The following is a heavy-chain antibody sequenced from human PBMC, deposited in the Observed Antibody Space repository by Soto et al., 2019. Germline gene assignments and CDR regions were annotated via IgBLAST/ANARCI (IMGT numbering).Heavy chain of an antibody. D-gene: IGHD2-2*01. CDR2: IYYSGRT. V-gene: IGHV4-59*01. J-gene: IGHJ4*02. CDR1: GGSISSFY. CDR3: ARGGYDTSWHYFDT. Sequence: SETLSLTCSVSGGSISSFYWGWIRQPPGKGLESIGYIYYSGRTNYNPSLESRVTISVDLSKNQFFLKVTSATAADTAVYFCARGGYDTSWHYFDTWGQGALVTSPQ.